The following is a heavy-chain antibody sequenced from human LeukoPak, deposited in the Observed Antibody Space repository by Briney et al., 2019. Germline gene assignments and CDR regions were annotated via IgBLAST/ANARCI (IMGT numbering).Heavy chain of an antibody. CDR2: ISGSGGST. V-gene: IGHV3-23*01. Sequence: PGGSLRLSCATSGFTFSSYAMSWVRQAPGKGLKWVSVISGSGGSTYYADSVKGRFTISRDNSKDTLYLKMNSLRAEDTALYYCATYITPAGTGWGQGTLVTVSS. J-gene: IGHJ4*02. D-gene: IGHD6-13*01. CDR3: ATYITPAGTG. CDR1: GFTFSSYA.